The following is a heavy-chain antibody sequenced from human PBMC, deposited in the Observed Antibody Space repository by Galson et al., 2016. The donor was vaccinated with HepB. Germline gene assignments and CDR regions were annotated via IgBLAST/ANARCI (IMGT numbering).Heavy chain of an antibody. CDR3: AKGDGGYYLVVDS. CDR2: ISRSTTYM. CDR1: GFTFSSYS. V-gene: IGHV3-21*04. J-gene: IGHJ4*02. Sequence: SLRLSCAASGFTFSSYSMNWVRQAPGKGLEWVASISRSTTYMYYANSVKGRFTISRDNSKTSLYLQMNTLRTEDTALYCCAKGDGGYYLVVDSWGQGTLVTVSS. D-gene: IGHD4-17*01.